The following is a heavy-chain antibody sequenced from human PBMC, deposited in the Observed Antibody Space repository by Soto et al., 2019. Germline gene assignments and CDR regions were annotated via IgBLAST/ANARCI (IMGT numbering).Heavy chain of an antibody. CDR3: ARGITSGYSAYYFDY. J-gene: IGHJ4*02. V-gene: IGHV1-8*01. Sequence: ASVKVSFKASGYTFTSHDINWVGEATGQGLEWMGWVNPNSGYTGYAQEFQGRVTMTRDTSTGTAYLELSSLRSDDAAMYYCARGITSGYSAYYFDYWGQGTPVTVSS. D-gene: IGHD3-22*01. CDR2: VNPNSGYT. CDR1: GYTFTSHD.